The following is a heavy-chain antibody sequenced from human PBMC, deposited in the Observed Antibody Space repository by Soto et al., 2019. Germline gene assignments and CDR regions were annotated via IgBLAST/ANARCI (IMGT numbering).Heavy chain of an antibody. D-gene: IGHD3-3*01. V-gene: IGHV4-4*02. CDR1: GVSISSSDW. CDR3: ARRTVGQFLELGFDP. Sequence: SETLSLTCTVSGVSISSSDWWTWVRQPPGKGLEWLGEIYHGVGANHNPSLKSRVSISLDTSKNQFSLRLTSVTPADTAVYYCARRTVGQFLELGFDPWGQGTLVTVSS. CDR2: IYHGVGA. J-gene: IGHJ5*02.